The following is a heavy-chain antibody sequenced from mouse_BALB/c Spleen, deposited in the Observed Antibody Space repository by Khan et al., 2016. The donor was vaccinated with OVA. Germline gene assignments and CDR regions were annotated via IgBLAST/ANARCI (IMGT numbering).Heavy chain of an antibody. CDR2: IWGDGST. V-gene: IGHV2-6-7*01. D-gene: IGHD2-3*01. CDR3: ARERGYDGYYGYFDV. CDR1: GFSLTGYG. J-gene: IGHJ1*01. Sequence: QVQLKESGPGLVAPSQSLSITCTVSGFSLTGYGVNWVRQPPGKGLEWLGMIWGDGSTDYNSALKSRLSISKDNSKSQVFLKMNSRQTDDTARYYGARERGYDGYYGYFDVWGAGTTVTVSS.